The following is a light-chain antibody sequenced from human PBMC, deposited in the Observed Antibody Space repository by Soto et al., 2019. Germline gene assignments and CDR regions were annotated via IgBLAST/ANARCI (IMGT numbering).Light chain of an antibody. Sequence: DIQMTQSPSSLSASVEDRVIITCRASQSISNHLNWYQQKPGKAPKLLIFAASSLQSGVPSRFSGSRSGPDFSLTISSLQPEDFATYYCQQPFSTPWTFGQGTKVDIK. CDR2: AAS. CDR1: QSISNH. CDR3: QQPFSTPWT. V-gene: IGKV1-39*01. J-gene: IGKJ1*01.